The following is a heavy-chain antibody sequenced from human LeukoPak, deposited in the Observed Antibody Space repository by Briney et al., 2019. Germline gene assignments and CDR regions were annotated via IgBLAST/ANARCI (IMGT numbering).Heavy chain of an antibody. J-gene: IGHJ3*02. CDR2: ISYDGSNK. D-gene: IGHD3-22*01. CDR3: AKDHHYYDSSGFSPAYDAFDI. V-gene: IGHV3-30*04. Sequence: GGSLRLSCAASGFTFSGHAMHWVRQAPGKVLELVAIISYDGSNKYYADSVKGRFTISRDNSKNTLNLQIDSLRATDMAVYYCAKDHHYYDSSGFSPAYDAFDIWGQGTMVTVSS. CDR1: GFTFSGHA.